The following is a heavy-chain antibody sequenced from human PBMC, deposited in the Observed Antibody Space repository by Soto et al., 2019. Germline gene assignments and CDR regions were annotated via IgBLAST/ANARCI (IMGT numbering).Heavy chain of an antibody. D-gene: IGHD6-13*01. Sequence: SETLSLTCTVSGGSISSYYWSWIRQPPGKGLEWIGYIYYSGSTNYNPSLKSRVTISVDTSKNQFSLKLSSVTAADTAVYYCARLWYSSSWYYFDYWGQGTLVTVSS. J-gene: IGHJ4*02. CDR3: ARLWYSSSWYYFDY. CDR1: GGSISSYY. V-gene: IGHV4-59*08. CDR2: IYYSGST.